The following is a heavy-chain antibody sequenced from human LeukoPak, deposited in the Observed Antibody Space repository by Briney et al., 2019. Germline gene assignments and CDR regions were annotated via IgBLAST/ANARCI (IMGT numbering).Heavy chain of an antibody. CDR1: GFSFDDYG. V-gene: IGHV3-23*01. D-gene: IGHD4/OR15-4a*01. CDR2: LSGSGTTT. J-gene: IGHJ6*03. Sequence: GGSLRLSCAASGFSFDDYGMNWVRQAPGKGLEWVSTLSGSGTTTFYADSVKGRFTISRDNSKNMLYLQMNSLRAEDTAVYYCAKHGRLTDHYYYYMDVWGKGTTVTVSS. CDR3: AKHGRLTDHYYYYMDV.